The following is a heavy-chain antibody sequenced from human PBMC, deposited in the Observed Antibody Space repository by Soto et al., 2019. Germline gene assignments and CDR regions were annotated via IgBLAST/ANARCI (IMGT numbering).Heavy chain of an antibody. V-gene: IGHV4-59*08. CDR1: GGSISSYY. Sequence: SETLSLTCTVSGGSISSYYWSWIRQPPGKGLEWIGYIYYSGSTNYNPSLKSRVTISVDTSKNQFSLKLSSVTAADTAVYYCATGIAAAGLYYFDYWGQGTLVTVSS. CDR3: ATGIAAAGLYYFDY. D-gene: IGHD6-13*01. J-gene: IGHJ4*02. CDR2: IYYSGST.